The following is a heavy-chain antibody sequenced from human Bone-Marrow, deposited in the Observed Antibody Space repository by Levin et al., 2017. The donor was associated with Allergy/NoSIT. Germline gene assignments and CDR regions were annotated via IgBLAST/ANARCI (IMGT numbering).Heavy chain of an antibody. D-gene: IGHD4-17*01. J-gene: IGHJ5*02. CDR3: AHTYGGSVNYQWFDP. CDR2: IYWDDQK. CDR1: GFSLSTSGVG. V-gene: IGHV2-5*02. Sequence: ASGPTLVKPTETLTLTCTFSGFSLSTSGVGVGWIRQPPGKALEWIAVIYWDDQKLSNPSLRNRFTITKDTSKNQVVLTMTNMDPIDTATYYCAHTYGGSVNYQWFDPWGQGTLVTVSS.